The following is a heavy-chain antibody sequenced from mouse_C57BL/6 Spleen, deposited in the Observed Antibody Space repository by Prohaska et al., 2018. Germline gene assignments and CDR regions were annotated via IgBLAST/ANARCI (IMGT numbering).Heavy chain of an antibody. CDR2: INSDGIAI. V-gene: IGHV11-2*01. D-gene: IGHD2-5*01. Sequence: VPLLETGGGLEQTGGSRGLSCEGSGFTFSGFWISWVRQTHGKTLEWIGDINSDGIAIKYAPCIKDRFNIFRDNDESTRYVQMSNVRSEYIGTYLCMRYDSNYWYSKVWYRGTTVNFSS. J-gene: IGHJ1*03. CDR1: GFTFSGFW. CDR3: MRYDSNYWYSKV.